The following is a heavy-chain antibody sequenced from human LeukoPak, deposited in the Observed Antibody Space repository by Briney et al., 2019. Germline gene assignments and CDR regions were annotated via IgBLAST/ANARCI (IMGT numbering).Heavy chain of an antibody. J-gene: IGHJ4*02. CDR3: AKLGSGWYNY. V-gene: IGHV3-9*01. CDR1: GFTFDDYA. D-gene: IGHD6-19*01. CDR2: ISWNSGSI. Sequence: GGSLRLSCAASGFTFDDYAMHWVRQAPGKGLEWVSGISWNSGSIGYADSVKGRFTISRDNATNSLYLQMNSLRAEDTALYYCAKLGSGWYNYWGQGTLVTVSS.